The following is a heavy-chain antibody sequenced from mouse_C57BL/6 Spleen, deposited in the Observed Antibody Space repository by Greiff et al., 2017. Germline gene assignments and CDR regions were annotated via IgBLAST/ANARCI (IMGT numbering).Heavy chain of an antibody. V-gene: IGHV5-17*01. J-gene: IGHJ2*01. CDR3: ARGPVYYDYDQEGFDY. D-gene: IGHD2-4*01. CDR1: GFTFSDYG. CDR2: ISSGSSTI. Sequence: EVNVVESGGGLVKPGGSLKLSCAASGFTFSDYGMHWVRQAPEKGLEWVAYISSGSSTIYYADTVKGRFTISRDNAKNTLFLQMTSLRSEDTAMYYCARGPVYYDYDQEGFDYWGQGTTLTVSS.